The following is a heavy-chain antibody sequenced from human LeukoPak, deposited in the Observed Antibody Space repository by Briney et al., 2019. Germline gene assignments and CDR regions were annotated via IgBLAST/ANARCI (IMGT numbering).Heavy chain of an antibody. CDR2: IYYSGST. J-gene: IGHJ4*02. CDR3: ARLLIAAADY. Sequence: SETLSLTCTVSGGSISSGSYYWGWIRQPPGKGLEWIGSIYYSGSTYYNPSLKSRVTISVDTSKNQFSLKLSSVTAADTAVYYCARLLIAAADYWGQGTLVTVSS. CDR1: GGSISSGSYY. V-gene: IGHV4-39*01. D-gene: IGHD6-13*01.